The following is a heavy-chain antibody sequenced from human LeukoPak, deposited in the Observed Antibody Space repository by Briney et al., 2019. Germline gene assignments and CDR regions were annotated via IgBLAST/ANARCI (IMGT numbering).Heavy chain of an antibody. D-gene: IGHD3-22*01. CDR3: ARVVPGGNYYYYYYYYMDV. V-gene: IGHV1-8*03. J-gene: IGHJ6*03. CDR1: GYTFTSYD. CDR2: MNPNSGNT. Sequence: ASVKVSCKASGYTFTSYDINWVRQATGQGLEWMGWMNPNSGNTGYAQKFQGRVTITRNTSISTAYMELSSLRSEDTAVYYCARVVPGGNYYYYYYYYMDVWGKGTTVTVSS.